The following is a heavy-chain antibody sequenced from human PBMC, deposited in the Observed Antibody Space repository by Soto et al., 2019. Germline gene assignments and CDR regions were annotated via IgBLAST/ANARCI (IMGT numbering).Heavy chain of an antibody. CDR1: GFRFSGYA. CDR2: LSHDGTYK. D-gene: IGHD3-10*01. Sequence: QMQLVESGGGVVQPGRSLRLSCAASGFRFSGYAMHWVRQPPGKGLERVAVLSHDGTYKYYADSVEGRFTISRDNSINAVYLQMNSLRAEDTGVYYCARDLGVSTVYYGMDVWGQGTTVSVSS. J-gene: IGHJ6*02. CDR3: ARDLGVSTVYYGMDV. V-gene: IGHV3-30-3*01.